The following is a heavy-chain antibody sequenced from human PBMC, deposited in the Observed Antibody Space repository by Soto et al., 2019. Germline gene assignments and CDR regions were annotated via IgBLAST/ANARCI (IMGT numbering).Heavy chain of an antibody. J-gene: IGHJ4*02. D-gene: IGHD5-18*01. V-gene: IGHV5-10-1*03. CDR3: AMSKYSYGYSFDY. Sequence: EVQLVQSGAEVKKSGESLRISCKASGHSFTSYWISWVRQMPGKGLEWMGKIDPDNAYSTYGPSFQGHVTISADKSIGTAYLQWSSLKASDTAMYYCAMSKYSYGYSFDYWGQGALITVSS. CDR2: IDPDNAYS. CDR1: GHSFTSYW.